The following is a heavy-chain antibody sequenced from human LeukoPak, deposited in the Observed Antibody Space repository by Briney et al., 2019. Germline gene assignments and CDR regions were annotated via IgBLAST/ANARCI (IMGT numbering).Heavy chain of an antibody. Sequence: QPGRSLRLSCAASGFTFSSYGMHWVRQAPGKGLEWVAVISYDGSNKYYADSVKGRFTISRDNSKNTLYLQMNSLRAEDTAVYYCAKSIISNWWYNWFDPWGQGTLVTVSS. D-gene: IGHD2-8*02. J-gene: IGHJ5*02. CDR3: AKSIISNWWYNWFDP. V-gene: IGHV3-30*18. CDR2: ISYDGSNK. CDR1: GFTFSSYG.